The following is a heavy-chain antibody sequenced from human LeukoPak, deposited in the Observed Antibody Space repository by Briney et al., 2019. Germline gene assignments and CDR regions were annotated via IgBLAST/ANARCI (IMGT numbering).Heavy chain of an antibody. Sequence: SVKVSCKASGGTFSSYAISWVRQAPGQGLERMGGIIPIFGTANYAQKFQGRVTITADESTSTAYMELSSLRSEDTAVYYCAIQTPLTVTAISYYYYYMDVWGKGTTVTVSS. CDR1: GGTFSSYA. J-gene: IGHJ6*03. D-gene: IGHD4-11*01. V-gene: IGHV1-69*13. CDR3: AIQTPLTVTAISYYYYYMDV. CDR2: IIPIFGTA.